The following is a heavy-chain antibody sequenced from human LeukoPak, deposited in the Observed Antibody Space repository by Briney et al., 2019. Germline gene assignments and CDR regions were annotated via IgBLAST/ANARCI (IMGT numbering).Heavy chain of an antibody. CDR3: ARGPYSSTEYYMDV. D-gene: IGHD6-13*01. CDR2: IYYSGST. J-gene: IGHJ6*03. CDR1: GGSISSSSYY. V-gene: IGHV4-39*07. Sequence: SETLSLTCTVSGGSISSSSYYWGWIRQPPGKGLEWIGSIYYSGSTYYNPSLKSRVTISVDTSKNQFSLKLSSVTAADTAVYYCARGPYSSTEYYMDVWGKGTTVTVSS.